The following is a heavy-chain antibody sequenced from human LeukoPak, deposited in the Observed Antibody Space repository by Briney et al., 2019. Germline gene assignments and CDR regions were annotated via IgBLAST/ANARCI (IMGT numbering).Heavy chain of an antibody. Sequence: GASVKVSCKASGYTFTGYYMHWVRQAPGQGLEWRGRINPNSGGTNYAQKFQGRVTMTRDKSISTAYMELSRLRSDDTAVYYCAGALVYYYDSSGYPLDYWGQGTLVTVSS. J-gene: IGHJ4*02. V-gene: IGHV1-2*06. CDR3: AGALVYYYDSSGYPLDY. CDR2: INPNSGGT. D-gene: IGHD3-22*01. CDR1: GYTFTGYY.